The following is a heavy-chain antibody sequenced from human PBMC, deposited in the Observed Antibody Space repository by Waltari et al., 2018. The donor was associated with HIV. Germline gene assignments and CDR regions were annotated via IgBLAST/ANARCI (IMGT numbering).Heavy chain of an antibody. CDR2: INTKTGNP. V-gene: IGHV7-4-1*02. CDR3: ARYVAAAGPGSPLPSYTFDI. D-gene: IGHD6-13*01. J-gene: IGHJ3*02. Sequence: QVQLVQSGSELKQPGASVKVSCKASGYSFTSYAMNWLRQAPGQGLGWMGWINTKTGNPTYGQGFTGRLVFSLDTSVSTAYLQISSLKAEDTAVYYCARYVAAAGPGSPLPSYTFDIWGQGTLVTVSS. CDR1: GYSFTSYA.